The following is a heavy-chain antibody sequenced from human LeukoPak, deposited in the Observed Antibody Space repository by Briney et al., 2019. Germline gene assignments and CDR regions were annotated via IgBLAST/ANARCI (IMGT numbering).Heavy chain of an antibody. Sequence: SGTLSLTCAVSGDSISSTNWWNWVRQPPGKGLEWIGEIDHRGNTNYNPSLKSRVSISADKSKNQFSLKLSSVTAADTDVYYCAGGYGPGYWGQGTLVTVSA. V-gene: IGHV4-4*02. CDR2: IDHRGNT. J-gene: IGHJ4*02. D-gene: IGHD4-17*01. CDR1: GDSISSTNW. CDR3: AGGYGPGY.